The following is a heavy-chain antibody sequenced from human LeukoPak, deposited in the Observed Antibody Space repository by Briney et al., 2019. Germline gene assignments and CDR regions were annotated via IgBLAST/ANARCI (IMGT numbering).Heavy chain of an antibody. Sequence: GGSLRLSCAASGFTFSNYAMSWVRQAPGRGLEWVSTISSRGDNTYDADSVKGRFTISRDDTHNTVYLQMNSLRAEDTAIYYCAGGPQYGGSFAYWGQGTLVTVSS. CDR2: ISSRGDNT. J-gene: IGHJ4*02. CDR1: GFTFSNYA. CDR3: AGGPQYGGSFAY. D-gene: IGHD3-16*01. V-gene: IGHV3-23*01.